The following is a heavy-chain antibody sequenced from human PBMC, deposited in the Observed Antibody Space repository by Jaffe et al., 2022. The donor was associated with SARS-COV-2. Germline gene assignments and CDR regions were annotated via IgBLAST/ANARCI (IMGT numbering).Heavy chain of an antibody. D-gene: IGHD3-22*01. J-gene: IGHJ4*02. CDR3: ARDSEAYSRGYYFTSDY. V-gene: IGHV3-53*01. Sequence: EVQLVESGGGLIQPGGSLRLSCAASGFTVSSDYMSWVRQAPGKGLEWVSTIYGGGNTYYADSVKGRFTISRDNSKNTLYLQMDSLRAEDTAVYYCARDSEAYSRGYYFTSDYWGQGTLVTVSS. CDR2: IYGGGNT. CDR1: GFTVSSDY.